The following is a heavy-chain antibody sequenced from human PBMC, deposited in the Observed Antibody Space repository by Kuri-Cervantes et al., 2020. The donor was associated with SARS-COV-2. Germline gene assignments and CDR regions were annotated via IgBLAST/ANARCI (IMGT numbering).Heavy chain of an antibody. CDR2: ISSDGGNK. V-gene: IGHV3-30-3*01. D-gene: IGHD3-22*01. Sequence: GESLKISCEISGFTFSGHAMHWVRQAPGTGPEWVAVISSDGGNKYYADSVRSRFTISRDNSKNTLYLRLNTLRAEDTAVYHCAREYVYDTTGYFYWYFDLWGRGTLVTVSS. J-gene: IGHJ2*01. CDR3: AREYVYDTTGYFYWYFDL. CDR1: GFTFSGHA.